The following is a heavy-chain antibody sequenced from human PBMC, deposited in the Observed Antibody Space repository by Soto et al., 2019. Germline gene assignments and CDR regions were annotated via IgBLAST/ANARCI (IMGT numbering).Heavy chain of an antibody. D-gene: IGHD1-26*01. V-gene: IGHV1-18*01. J-gene: IGHJ5*02. Sequence: ASVKVSCKASGYTFTSYGISWVRQAPGQGLEGMGWISAYNGNTNYAQKLQGRVTMTTDTSTSTAYMELRSLRSDDTAVYYCARLSLVGAYNWFVPWCPGILVTVSS. CDR1: GYTFTSYG. CDR2: ISAYNGNT. CDR3: ARLSLVGAYNWFVP.